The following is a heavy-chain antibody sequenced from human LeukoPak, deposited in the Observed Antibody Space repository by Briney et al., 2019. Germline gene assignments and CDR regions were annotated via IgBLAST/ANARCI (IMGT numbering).Heavy chain of an antibody. Sequence: PSQTLSLTCTVSGVSISSGDYYWSWLRQPPGKGLEWIGYIYYSGSTYYNPSLKSRVTISVDTSKNQFSLKLSSVTAADTAVYYCARELDYYDSSGYFHNWFDPWGQGTLVTVSS. D-gene: IGHD3-22*01. V-gene: IGHV4-30-4*01. CDR1: GVSISSGDYY. J-gene: IGHJ5*02. CDR2: IYYSGST. CDR3: ARELDYYDSSGYFHNWFDP.